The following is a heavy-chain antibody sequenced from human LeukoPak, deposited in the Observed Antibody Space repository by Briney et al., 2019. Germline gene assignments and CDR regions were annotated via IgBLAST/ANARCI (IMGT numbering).Heavy chain of an antibody. D-gene: IGHD3-16*01. CDR1: GGSFSGYY. Sequence: PSETLSLTCAVYGGSFSGYYWSWIRQPPGKGLEWIGEINHSGSTNYNPSLKSRVTISVDTSKNQFSLKLSSVTAADTAVYYCARGRASAKGFAFDYWGQGTLVTVSS. V-gene: IGHV4-34*01. CDR3: ARGRASAKGFAFDY. CDR2: INHSGST. J-gene: IGHJ4*02.